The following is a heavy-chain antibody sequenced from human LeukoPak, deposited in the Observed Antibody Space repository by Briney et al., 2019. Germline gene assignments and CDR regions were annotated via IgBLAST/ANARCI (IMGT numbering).Heavy chain of an antibody. V-gene: IGHV4-31*11. CDR1: GVSISRVGDY. CDR3: ARNSLGQQLTLDT. D-gene: IGHD6-13*01. Sequence: SETLSLTCAVSGVSISRVGDYWSWVRPRPGRGLGWTAYTYYSRSTSYHPSLKSRVTISGGTSKTQFSLKLSSVAAAATAVYYCARNSLGQQLTLDTWAQGPLVTVPS. CDR2: TYYSRST. J-gene: IGHJ5*02.